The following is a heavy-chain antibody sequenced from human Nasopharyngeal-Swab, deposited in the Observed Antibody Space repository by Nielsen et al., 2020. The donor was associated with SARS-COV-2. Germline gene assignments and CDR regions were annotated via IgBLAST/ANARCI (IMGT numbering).Heavy chain of an antibody. CDR1: GDSVSSNSAA. CDR3: ARDRSIEADAFDI. D-gene: IGHD2-15*01. Sequence: QTSALTRAIFGDSVSSNSAAWNWIRQSPARGLEWLGRTYYRSKWYNDYAVSVKSRITINPDTSKNQFSLQLNSVTPEDTAVYYCARDRSIEADAFDIWGQGTMVTVSS. V-gene: IGHV6-1*01. J-gene: IGHJ3*02. CDR2: TYYRSKWYN.